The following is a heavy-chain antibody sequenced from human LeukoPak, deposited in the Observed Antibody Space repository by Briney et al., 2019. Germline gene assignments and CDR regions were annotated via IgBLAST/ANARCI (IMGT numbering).Heavy chain of an antibody. CDR3: ARGIATGNSFGAFDI. Sequence: SETLSLTCTVSGGSISSYYWSWIRQPPGKGLEWIGYIYYSGSTNYNPSLKSRVTISVDTSKNQFSLKLSSVTAADTAVYYCARGIATGNSFGAFDIWGQGTMVTVSS. D-gene: IGHD5-18*01. J-gene: IGHJ3*02. CDR2: IYYSGST. CDR1: GGSISSYY. V-gene: IGHV4-59*01.